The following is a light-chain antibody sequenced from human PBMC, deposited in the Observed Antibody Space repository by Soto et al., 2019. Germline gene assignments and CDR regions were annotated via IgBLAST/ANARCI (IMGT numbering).Light chain of an antibody. Sequence: ILMTQSPATVSVSPGESATLSCRASQNIYYNVAWYQHRPGQAPRLLIYRASTRAPGVPARFSGSGSGTEFTLTISSLQPEDFTVYSCLQYHNLWAFCQGTKVDIK. CDR1: QNIYYN. CDR3: LQYHNLWA. V-gene: IGKV3-15*01. CDR2: RAS. J-gene: IGKJ1*01.